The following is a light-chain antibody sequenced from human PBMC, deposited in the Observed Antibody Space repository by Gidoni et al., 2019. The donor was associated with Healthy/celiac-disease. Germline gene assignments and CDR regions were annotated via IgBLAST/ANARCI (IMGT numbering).Light chain of an antibody. CDR1: SSNIGAGYD. J-gene: IGLJ3*02. V-gene: IGLV1-40*01. Sequence: QSVLTPPPSVSGAPGQRVPISCTGSSSNIGAGYDVHWYQQLPGTAPKLLSYGNSNRPSGVPDRFSGSKSGTSASLAITGLQAEDEADYYCQSYDSSLSGWVFGGGTKLTVL. CDR2: GNS. CDR3: QSYDSSLSGWV.